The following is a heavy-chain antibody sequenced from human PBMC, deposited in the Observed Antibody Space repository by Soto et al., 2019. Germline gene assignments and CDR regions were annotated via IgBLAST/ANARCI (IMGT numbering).Heavy chain of an antibody. CDR1: GFTFTTSA. D-gene: IGHD2-15*01. J-gene: IGHJ5*02. CDR2: IVVGSGNT. V-gene: IGHV1-58*01. Sequence: SVKVSCKASGFTFTTSAVQWVRQARGQRLEWLGWIVVGSGNTNYAQKFQGRVTITADESTSTAYMELSSLRSEDTAVYYCATRGYCSGGSCSRRVTWFDPWGQGTLVTVSS. CDR3: ATRGYCSGGSCSRRVTWFDP.